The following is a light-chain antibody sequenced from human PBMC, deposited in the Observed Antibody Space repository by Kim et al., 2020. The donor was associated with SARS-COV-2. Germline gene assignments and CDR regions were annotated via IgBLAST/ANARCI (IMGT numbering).Light chain of an antibody. Sequence: GHPVTIPCTGTSSDVGGYNYVSWYQQHPGKAPKLMIYDVSKRRSGVSNRFSGSKSGNTASLTISGLQAEDEADYYCSSYTSSSTWVFGGGTQLTVL. J-gene: IGLJ3*02. CDR3: SSYTSSSTWV. V-gene: IGLV2-14*04. CDR1: SSDVGGYNY. CDR2: DVS.